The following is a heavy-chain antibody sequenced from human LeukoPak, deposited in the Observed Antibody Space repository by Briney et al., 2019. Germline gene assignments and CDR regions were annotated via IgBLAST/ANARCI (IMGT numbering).Heavy chain of an antibody. V-gene: IGHV3-48*04. CDR3: ARAHGYCTNGVCYSYYFDY. J-gene: IGHJ4*02. CDR1: GFTFSSYS. CDR2: ISSSSSTI. Sequence: GGSLRLSCAASGFTFSSYSMNWVRQAPGKGLEWVSYISSSSSTIYYVDSVKGRFTISRDNAKNSLYLQMNSLRAEDTAVYYCARAHGYCTNGVCYSYYFDYWGQGTLVTVSS. D-gene: IGHD2-8*01.